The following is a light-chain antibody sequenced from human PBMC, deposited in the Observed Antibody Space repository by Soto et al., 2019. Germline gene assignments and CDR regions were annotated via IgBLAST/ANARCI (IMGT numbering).Light chain of an antibody. Sequence: QSALTRPASVSRTPGQSITLSCTGTSSDLGSYNLVSWYQQHPGKAPKLMIYEGSKRPSGVSYRFSGSKSGNTASLTIPGLQTEDEADYYCCSYAGSSTFVFGTGSKVTVL. CDR2: EGS. V-gene: IGLV2-23*01. J-gene: IGLJ1*01. CDR3: CSYAGSSTFV. CDR1: SSDLGSYNL.